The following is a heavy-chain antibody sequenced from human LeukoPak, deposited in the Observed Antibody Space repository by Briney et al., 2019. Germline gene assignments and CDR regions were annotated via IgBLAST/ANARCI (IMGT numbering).Heavy chain of an antibody. CDR1: GGSFSGYY. Sequence: PSETLSLTCAVYGGSFSGYYWSWIRQPPGKGLEWIGEINHSGNTNYNPSLKSRVTISVDTSKNHFSLNLTSVTAADTAVYYCARGAPPQNWGQGALVTVSS. CDR3: ARGAPPQN. V-gene: IGHV4-34*01. J-gene: IGHJ4*02. CDR2: INHSGNT.